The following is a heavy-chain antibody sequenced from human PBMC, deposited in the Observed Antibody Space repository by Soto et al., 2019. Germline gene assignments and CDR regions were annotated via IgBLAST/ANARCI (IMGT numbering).Heavy chain of an antibody. V-gene: IGHV5-51*01. Sequence: PGDSLKISGKGSGYSFTTYWIGWVRQMPGKGLEWMGIIYPGDSDTSYSPSFQGQVTISADKAISTAYLQWSRLKASDTAMYYCATNPGSSSGPGVGDSYYSGMEVLEKRNTVPVCS. J-gene: IGHJ6*01. CDR3: ATNPGSSSGPGVGDSYYSGMEV. CDR2: IYPGDSDT. CDR1: GYSFTTYW. D-gene: IGHD2-2*01.